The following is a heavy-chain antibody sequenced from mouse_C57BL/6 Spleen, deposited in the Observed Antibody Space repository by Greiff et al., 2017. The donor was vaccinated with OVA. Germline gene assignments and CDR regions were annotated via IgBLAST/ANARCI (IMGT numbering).Heavy chain of an antibody. CDR3: ARWSRSYYFDY. CDR2: IYPSDSET. Sequence: VQLQQPGAELVRPGSSVKLSCKASGYTFTSYWMDWVKQRPGQGLEWIGNIYPSDSETHYNQKFKDKATLTVDKSSSTAYMQLSSLTSEDSAFYYCARWSRSYYFDYWGQGTTLTVSS. V-gene: IGHV1-61*01. CDR1: GYTFTSYW. J-gene: IGHJ2*01.